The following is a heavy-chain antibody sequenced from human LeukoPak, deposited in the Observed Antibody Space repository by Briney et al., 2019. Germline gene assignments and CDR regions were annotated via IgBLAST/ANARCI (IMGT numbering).Heavy chain of an antibody. CDR3: ARASSSRVVGGLYYYYYMDV. V-gene: IGHV4-39*01. J-gene: IGHJ6*03. Sequence: PSETLSLTCTVSGGSISSSSYYWGWIRQTPGKGLEWIGSIYYSGSTYYNPSLKSRVTISVDTSKNQFSLKLSSVTAADTAVYYCARASSSRVVGGLYYYYYMDVWGKGTTVTVSS. D-gene: IGHD6-13*01. CDR1: GGSISSSSYY. CDR2: IYYSGST.